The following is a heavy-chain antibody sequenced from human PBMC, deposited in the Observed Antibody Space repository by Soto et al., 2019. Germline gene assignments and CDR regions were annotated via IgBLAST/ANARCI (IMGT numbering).Heavy chain of an antibody. CDR3: ARDGCGGDRHLFRH. Sequence: SVKVSCKASGGTFSSYAISWVRQAPGQGLEWMGGIIPIFGTANYAQKFQGRVTITADKSTSTAYMELSSLRSEDTAVYYCARDGCGGDRHLFRHWGQGTLVTVSS. CDR1: GGTFSSYA. CDR2: IIPIFGTA. J-gene: IGHJ1*01. D-gene: IGHD2-21*02. V-gene: IGHV1-69*06.